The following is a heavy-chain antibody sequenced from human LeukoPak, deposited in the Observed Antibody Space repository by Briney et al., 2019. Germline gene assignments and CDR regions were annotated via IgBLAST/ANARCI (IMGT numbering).Heavy chain of an antibody. CDR1: VYTFTGYY. Sequence: ASVKVSCKASVYTFTGYYMHWVRQAPGQGLEWMGWINPNSGGTNYAQKFQGRVTMTRDTSISTAYMELSRLRSDDTAVYYCARDPSPFRGGYYYMDVWGKGTTVTVSS. D-gene: IGHD2-15*01. V-gene: IGHV1-2*02. CDR3: ARDPSPFRGGYYYMDV. J-gene: IGHJ6*03. CDR2: INPNSGGT.